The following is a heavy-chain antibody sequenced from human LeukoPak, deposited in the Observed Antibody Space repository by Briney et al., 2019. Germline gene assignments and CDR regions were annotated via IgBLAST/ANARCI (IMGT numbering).Heavy chain of an antibody. Sequence: GGSLRLSCAASGFTFSSYEMNWVSQAPGKGLEWVSYISRSGSTIYYADSVKGRFTISRDNAKNSLYLQMNSLRAEDTAVYYCASGYDLPYWGQGTLVTVSS. D-gene: IGHD5-12*01. J-gene: IGHJ4*02. CDR1: GFTFSSYE. V-gene: IGHV3-48*03. CDR2: ISRSGSTI. CDR3: ASGYDLPY.